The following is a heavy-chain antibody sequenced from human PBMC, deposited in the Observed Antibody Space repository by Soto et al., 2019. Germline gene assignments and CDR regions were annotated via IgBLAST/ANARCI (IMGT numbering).Heavy chain of an antibody. CDR3: ARDATIYYGMDV. Sequence: ETLSLTCTVSGGSISSYYWSWIRQPPGKGLEWIGYIYYSGSTNYNPSLKSRVTISVDTSKNQFSLKLSSVTAADTAVYYCARDATIYYGMDVWGQGTTVTVSS. D-gene: IGHD5-12*01. J-gene: IGHJ6*02. V-gene: IGHV4-59*01. CDR2: IYYSGST. CDR1: GGSISSYY.